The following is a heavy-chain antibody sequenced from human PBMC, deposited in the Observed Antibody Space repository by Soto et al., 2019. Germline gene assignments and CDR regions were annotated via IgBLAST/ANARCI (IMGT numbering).Heavy chain of an antibody. CDR3: GRDLATGGARAVFDY. CDR2: INPKSART. J-gene: IGHJ5*01. V-gene: IGHV1-2*02. Sequence: ASVKVSCTASGDTFTANYIHWSRQAAGHGCEWMGWINPKSARTNYPQKFQGRVTMTRDKSLSTVYLTLNRPTYDDTDVYSCGRDLATGGARAVFDYWC. CDR1: GDTFTANY.